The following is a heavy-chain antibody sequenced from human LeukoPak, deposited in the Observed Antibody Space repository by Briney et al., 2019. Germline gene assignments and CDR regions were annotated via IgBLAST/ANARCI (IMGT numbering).Heavy chain of an antibody. CDR2: IWYDRSNK. CDR1: GFTFSSYG. J-gene: IGHJ4*02. V-gene: IGHV3-33*01. Sequence: GGSLRLSCAASGFTFSSYGMHWVRQAPGKGLEWVAVIWYDRSNKYYADSVKGRFTISRDNSKNTLYLQMNSLRAEDTAVYYCAREDKEWELDYWGQGTLVTVSS. D-gene: IGHD1-26*01. CDR3: AREDKEWELDY.